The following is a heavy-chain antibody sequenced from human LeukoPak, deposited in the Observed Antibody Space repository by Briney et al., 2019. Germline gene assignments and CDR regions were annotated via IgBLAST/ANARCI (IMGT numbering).Heavy chain of an antibody. CDR3: ARDQVLSLTNNYDILSWFDP. CDR1: GGSISSSSYY. Sequence: SETLSLTCTVSGGSISSSSYYWGWIRQPPGKGLEWIGSIYYSGSTYYNPSLKSRVTISVDTSKNQFSLKLSSVTAADTAVYYCARDQVLSLTNNYDILSWFDPWGQGTLVTVSS. J-gene: IGHJ5*02. D-gene: IGHD3-9*01. CDR2: IYYSGST. V-gene: IGHV4-39*07.